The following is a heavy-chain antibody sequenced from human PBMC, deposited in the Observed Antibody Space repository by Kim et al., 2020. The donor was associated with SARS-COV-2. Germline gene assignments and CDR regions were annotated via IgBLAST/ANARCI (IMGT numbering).Heavy chain of an antibody. J-gene: IGHJ4*02. Sequence: GGSLRLSCAASGFTFSSYGMHWVRQAPGKGLEWVAVIWYDGSNKYYADSVKGRFTISRDNSKNTLYLQMNSLRAEDTAVYYCAREGLQAVDRGNDYWGQGTLVTVSS. CDR1: GFTFSSYG. CDR3: AREGLQAVDRGNDY. CDR2: IWYDGSNK. D-gene: IGHD5-12*01. V-gene: IGHV3-33*08.